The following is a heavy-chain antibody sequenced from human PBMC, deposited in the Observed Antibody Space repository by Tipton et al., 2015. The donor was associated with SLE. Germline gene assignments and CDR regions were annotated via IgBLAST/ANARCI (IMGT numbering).Heavy chain of an antibody. V-gene: IGHV4-39*01. CDR3: VRRFDWLSLNGDYYNYVDV. J-gene: IGHJ6*03. CDR1: GGSISSGGYY. Sequence: TLSLTCTVSGGSISSGGYYWSWIRQHPGKGLEWIGSLSSSGNTHYNPSLKSRGTVSVDTSKNQFSLKPSSVTAADTAVYYCVRRFDWLSLNGDYYNYVDVWGKGTTVTVSS. D-gene: IGHD3-9*01. CDR2: LSSSGNT.